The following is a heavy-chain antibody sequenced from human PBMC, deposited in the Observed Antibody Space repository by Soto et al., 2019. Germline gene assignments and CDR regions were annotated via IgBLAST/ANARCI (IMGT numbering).Heavy chain of an antibody. CDR2: IYLGGSI. D-gene: IGHD3-22*01. CDR3: TGAYYDIDGYTLDP. V-gene: IGHV4-59*01. J-gene: IGHJ5*02. CDR1: GGSISSGY. Sequence: PSETLSLTCSVAGGSISSGYWTWIRHPPGKRLEWIGYIYLGGSINYNPSLKSRVIISVDTAKNQFSLSLSSVTAADTAVYYCTGAYYDIDGYTLDPWGQGTSVT.